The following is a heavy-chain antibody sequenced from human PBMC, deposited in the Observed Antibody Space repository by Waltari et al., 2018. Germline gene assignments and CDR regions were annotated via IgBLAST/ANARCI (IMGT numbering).Heavy chain of an antibody. CDR1: GGTFSSYA. V-gene: IGHV1-69*06. CDR3: ARVHSYYYDSSGYYSP. Sequence: QVQLVQSGAEVKKPGSSVKVSCKASGGTFSSYAISWVRQAPGQGLEWMGVIIPICGTANYAQKFQGRVTMTTDTSTSTAYMELRSLRSDDTAVYYCARVHSYYYDSSGYYSPWGQGTLVTVSS. CDR2: IIPICGTA. D-gene: IGHD3-22*01. J-gene: IGHJ5*02.